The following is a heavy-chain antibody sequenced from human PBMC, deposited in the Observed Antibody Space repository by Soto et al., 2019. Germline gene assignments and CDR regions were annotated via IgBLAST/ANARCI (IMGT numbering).Heavy chain of an antibody. CDR1: GGSISPYY. CDR3: ARGPDIVVADEAAFQKWFDP. Sequence: SETLSLTCTVSGGSISPYYWSWIRQPPGKGLEWIGEINHSGSTNYNPSLKSRVTISVDTSKNQFSLKLSSVTAADTAVYYCARGPDIVVADEAAFQKWFDPWGQGTLVTVSS. D-gene: IGHD2-15*01. J-gene: IGHJ5*02. V-gene: IGHV4-34*01. CDR2: INHSGST.